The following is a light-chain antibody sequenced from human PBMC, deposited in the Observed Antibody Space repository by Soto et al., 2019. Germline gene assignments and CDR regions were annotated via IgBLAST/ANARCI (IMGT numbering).Light chain of an antibody. J-gene: IGLJ1*01. CDR1: SRDVGGYNY. Sequence: QSALTQPASVSGSPGQSITISCTGTSRDVGGYNYVSWYQQHPDKAPKLLIYNVYDRPSGISYRFSGSKSGNTASLTISGLQGEDEADYYCSAYTVSRTYVFGTGTKLTVL. CDR2: NVY. V-gene: IGLV2-14*01. CDR3: SAYTVSRTYV.